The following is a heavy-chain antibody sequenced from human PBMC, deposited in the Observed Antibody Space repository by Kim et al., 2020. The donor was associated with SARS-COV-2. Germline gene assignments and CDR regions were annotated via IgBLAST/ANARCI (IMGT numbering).Heavy chain of an antibody. J-gene: IGHJ6*02. D-gene: IGHD2-15*01. CDR1: GFTFSSYA. Sequence: GGSLRLSCAASGFTFSSYAMTWVRQAPGKGLEWVSGISGSGDDTYNADSVKGRFTVSSDNSKNTLYLQINSLRADDTALYYCVKDQEVGFYYYGLDVWGQGTTVTVSS. CDR2: ISGSGDDT. V-gene: IGHV3-23*01. CDR3: VKDQEVGFYYYGLDV.